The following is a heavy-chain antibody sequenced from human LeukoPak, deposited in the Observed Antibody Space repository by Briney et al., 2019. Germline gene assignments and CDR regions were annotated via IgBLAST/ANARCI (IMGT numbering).Heavy chain of an antibody. V-gene: IGHV4-4*07. D-gene: IGHD4-11*01. CDR3: ARLWRDGSNWHPDDN. J-gene: IGHJ4*02. CDR2: TSVNEGA. Sequence: SEALSLTCTVSGASVTAYLWSWIRQPAGQGLEWIGRTSVNEGATYNPSLMSRVTMSVDTSKNQFSLRLTSMTAADTAIYYCARLWRDGSNWHPDDNWGQGTLVTVSS. CDR1: GASVTAYL.